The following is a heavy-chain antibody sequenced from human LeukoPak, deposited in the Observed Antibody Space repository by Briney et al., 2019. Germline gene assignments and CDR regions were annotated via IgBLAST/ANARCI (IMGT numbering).Heavy chain of an antibody. CDR2: IYYSGST. CDR3: ARDKYSSSSMDV. D-gene: IGHD6-6*01. CDR1: GGSISSYY. Sequence: SETLPLTCTVSGGSISSYYWSWIRQPPGKGLEWIAYIYYSGSTNYNPSLKSRVTISVDTSKNQFSLKLSSVTAADTAVYYCARDKYSSSSMDVWGKGTTVTVSS. J-gene: IGHJ6*03. V-gene: IGHV4-59*01.